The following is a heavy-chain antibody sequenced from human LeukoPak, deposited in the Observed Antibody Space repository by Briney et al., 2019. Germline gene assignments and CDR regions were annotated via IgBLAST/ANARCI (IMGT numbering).Heavy chain of an antibody. J-gene: IGHJ3*02. CDR3: ARDRYDTDAFDI. CDR2: IYYSGST. D-gene: IGHD2-2*01. Sequence: SPSETLSLTCTVSGGSISSYYWSWIRQPPGKGLGWIGYIYYSGSTIYNPSLKSRVTISVDTSKNQFSLKLSSVTAADTAVYYCARDRYDTDAFDIWGQGTMVTVSS. V-gene: IGHV4-59*01. CDR1: GGSISSYY.